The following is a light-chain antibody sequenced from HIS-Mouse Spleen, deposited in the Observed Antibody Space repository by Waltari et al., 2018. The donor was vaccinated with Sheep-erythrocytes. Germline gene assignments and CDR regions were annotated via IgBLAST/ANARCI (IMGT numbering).Light chain of an antibody. CDR3: SSYAGSYNHV. CDR2: DVS. CDR1: SSDVGGYNY. Sequence: QSALTPPASVSGSPGQSIPISCTGTSSDVGGYNYVSWYQQHPGKAPKLMIYDVSNRPSGVSNRFSGSKSGNTASLTISGLQAEDEADYYCSSYAGSYNHVFATGTKVTVL. J-gene: IGLJ1*01. V-gene: IGLV2-14*03.